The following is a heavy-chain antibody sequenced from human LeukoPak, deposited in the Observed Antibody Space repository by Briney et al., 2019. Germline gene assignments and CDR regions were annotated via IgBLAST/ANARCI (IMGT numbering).Heavy chain of an antibody. V-gene: IGHV3-7*01. Sequence: GGSLRLSCAASEFTFSSYWMSWVRQAPGKGLEWVANIKEDGSKTYYVDSVKGRFTISRDNAKNSLYLQMNRLTAEDTAVYYCARGRSTDYWGQGTLVTVSS. CDR1: EFTFSSYW. J-gene: IGHJ4*02. CDR2: IKEDGSKT. CDR3: ARGRSTDY. D-gene: IGHD2-2*01.